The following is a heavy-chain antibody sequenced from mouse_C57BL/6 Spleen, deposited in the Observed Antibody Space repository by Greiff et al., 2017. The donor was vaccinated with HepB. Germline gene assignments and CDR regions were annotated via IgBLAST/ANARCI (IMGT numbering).Heavy chain of an antibody. CDR2: INPSSGYT. Sequence: QVQLKESGAELARPGASVKMSCKASGYTFTSYTMHWVKQRPGQGLEWIGYINPSSGYTKYNQKFKDKATLTADKSSSTAYMQLSSLTSEDSAVYYCARVYYYGSSYHGYFDVWGTGTTVTVSS. J-gene: IGHJ1*03. D-gene: IGHD1-1*01. V-gene: IGHV1-4*01. CDR1: GYTFTSYT. CDR3: ARVYYYGSSYHGYFDV.